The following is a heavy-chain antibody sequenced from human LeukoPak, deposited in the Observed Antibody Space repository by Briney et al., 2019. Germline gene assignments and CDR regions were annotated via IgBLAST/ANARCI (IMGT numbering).Heavy chain of an antibody. CDR2: INSDGSST. D-gene: IGHD5-18*01. Sequence: GGSLRLSCAASGFTFSSYWMHWVRQAPGKGLVWVSRINSDGSSTNYADSVKGRFTISRDNSKNTLYLQMNSLRAEDTAVYYCARDLSGVTGYTYGRGIDYWGQGTLVTVSS. CDR3: ARDLSGVTGYTYGRGIDY. V-gene: IGHV3-74*01. CDR1: GFTFSSYW. J-gene: IGHJ4*02.